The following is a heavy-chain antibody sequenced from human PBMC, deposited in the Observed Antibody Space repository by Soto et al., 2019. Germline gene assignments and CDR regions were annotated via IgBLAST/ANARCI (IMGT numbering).Heavy chain of an antibody. CDR2: IIPIFGTG. CDR3: ARAGYYDSSGSYPTAFDH. CDR1: GGTFSSYA. D-gene: IGHD3-22*01. Sequence: SVKVSCKASGGTFSSYAISWVRQAPGQGLEWMGGIIPIFGTGNYAQKFQGRVAITAYDSTSTAYMELSSLRSEDTAVYYCARAGYYDSSGSYPTAFDHWGQGTRVTVSS. J-gene: IGHJ3*01. V-gene: IGHV1-69*13.